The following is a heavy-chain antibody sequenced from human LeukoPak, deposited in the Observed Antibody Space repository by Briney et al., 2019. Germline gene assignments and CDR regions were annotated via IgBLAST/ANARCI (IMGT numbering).Heavy chain of an antibody. J-gene: IGHJ3*02. CDR2: IRYDGSNK. CDR1: GFTFSNYG. Sequence: GGSLRLSCATSGFTFSNYGMHWVRQAPGKGLEWVAFIRYDGSNKYYADSVKGRFTISRDNSKNTLYLQMNSLRAEDTAVYYCAKDLYYDILTGYEWAFDIWGQGTMVTVSS. CDR3: AKDLYYDILTGYEWAFDI. V-gene: IGHV3-30*02. D-gene: IGHD3-9*01.